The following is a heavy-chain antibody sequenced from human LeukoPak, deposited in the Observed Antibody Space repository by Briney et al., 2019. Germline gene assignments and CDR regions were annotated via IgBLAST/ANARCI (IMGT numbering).Heavy chain of an antibody. CDR1: GYTFTGYY. D-gene: IGHD5-12*01. CDR2: TNPNSGGT. Sequence: ASVKVSCKASGYTFTGYYMHWVRQAPGQGLEWMGWTNPNSGGTNYAQKFQGRVTMTRDTSISTAYMELSRLRSDGTAVYYCANLGGYSGYDLSGCWGQGTLVTVSS. CDR3: ANLGGYSGYDLSGC. J-gene: IGHJ4*02. V-gene: IGHV1-2*02.